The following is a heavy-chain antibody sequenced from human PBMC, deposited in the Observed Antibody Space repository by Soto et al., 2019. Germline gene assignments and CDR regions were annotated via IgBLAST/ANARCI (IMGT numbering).Heavy chain of an antibody. J-gene: IGHJ4*02. CDR1: GGSFSAYY. Sequence: QVQLQQWGAGLLKPSETLSLTCAVYGGSFSAYYWSWIRQSPGKGLEWIGESNHSGDTNYNPSLKSRVTISVDTSKNHFSLKLTSVTAADTAVYYCARLTTLGTVDSWGQGTLVSVSS. CDR3: ARLTTLGTVDS. V-gene: IGHV4-34*01. D-gene: IGHD3-16*01. CDR2: SNHSGDT.